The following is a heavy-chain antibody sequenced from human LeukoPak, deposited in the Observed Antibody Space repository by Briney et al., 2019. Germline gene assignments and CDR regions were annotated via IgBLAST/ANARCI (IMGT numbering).Heavy chain of an antibody. CDR1: GFTFSSYA. J-gene: IGHJ6*02. V-gene: IGHV3-23*01. Sequence: GGSLRLSCAASGFTFSSYAMSWVRQAPGTGLEWVSAISGSGGSTYYADSVKGRFTISRDNSKNTLYLQMNSLRAEDTAVYYCARHRYSPGYYYGMDVWGQGTTVTVPS. CDR2: ISGSGGST. CDR3: ARHRYSPGYYYGMDV. D-gene: IGHD5-18*01.